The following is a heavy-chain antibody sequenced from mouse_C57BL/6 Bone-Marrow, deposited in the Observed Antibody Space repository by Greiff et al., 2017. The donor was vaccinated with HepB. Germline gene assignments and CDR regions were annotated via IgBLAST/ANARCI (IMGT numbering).Heavy chain of an antibody. Sequence: EVQLVESGGGLVKPGGSLKLSCAASGFTFSSYTMSWVRQTPEKRLEWVATISGGGGNTYYPDSVKGRFTISRDNAKNTLYLQMSSLRSEDTALYYCARQAGTSDYWGQGTTLTVSS. CDR3: ARQAGTSDY. D-gene: IGHD4-1*01. CDR2: ISGGGGNT. CDR1: GFTFSSYT. J-gene: IGHJ2*01. V-gene: IGHV5-9*01.